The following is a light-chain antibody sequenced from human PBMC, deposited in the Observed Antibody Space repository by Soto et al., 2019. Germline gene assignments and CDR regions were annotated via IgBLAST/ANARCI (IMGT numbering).Light chain of an antibody. CDR3: QQYSSWPPTT. J-gene: IGKJ2*01. V-gene: IGKV3-15*01. CDR2: GAS. CDR1: QSVNNN. Sequence: EKMINQSPATLSVTASERSTLSCSASQSVNNNLAWYQQKPGQAPRLLIYGASTRATGIPARFSGSGSGTEFTLTISSLQSEDFAVYYCQQYSSWPPTTFGQGTKWIS.